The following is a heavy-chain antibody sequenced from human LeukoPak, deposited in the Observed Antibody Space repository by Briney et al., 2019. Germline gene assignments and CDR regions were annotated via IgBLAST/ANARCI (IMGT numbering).Heavy chain of an antibody. CDR2: INPNSGGT. Sequence: LGASVKVSCKASGYTFTGYYMHWVRQAPGQGLEWMGWINPNSGGTNYAQKFQGRVTMTTDTSTSTAYMELRSLRSDDTAVYYCARDGRRVDQSYYGSGGASGNYYYYYMDVWGKGTTVTISS. J-gene: IGHJ6*03. V-gene: IGHV1-2*03. CDR1: GYTFTGYY. D-gene: IGHD3-10*01. CDR3: ARDGRRVDQSYYGSGGASGNYYYYYMDV.